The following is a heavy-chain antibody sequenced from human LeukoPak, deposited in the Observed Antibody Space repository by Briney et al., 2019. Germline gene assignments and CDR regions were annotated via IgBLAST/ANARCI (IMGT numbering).Heavy chain of an antibody. Sequence: SETLSLTCTVSGGSISSGDYYWSWIRQPPGKGLEWIGYIYYSGSTYYNPSLKSRVTISVDTSKNQFSLKLSSVTAADTAVYYCARTHSSSWYHGIFDYWGQGTLVTVSS. V-gene: IGHV4-30-4*01. CDR2: IYYSGST. J-gene: IGHJ4*02. CDR3: ARTHSSSWYHGIFDY. D-gene: IGHD6-13*01. CDR1: GGSISSGDYY.